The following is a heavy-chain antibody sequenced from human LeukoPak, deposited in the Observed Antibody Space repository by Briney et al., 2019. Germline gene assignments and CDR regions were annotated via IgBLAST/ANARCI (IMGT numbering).Heavy chain of an antibody. D-gene: IGHD1-26*01. J-gene: IGHJ6*03. CDR3: ARGSGRWNYYYYYMDV. V-gene: IGHV3-21*01. CDR2: ISPTTSYI. Sequence: TGGSLRLSCAASGFTFSDYTMSWVRQTPGKGLEWVSSISPTTSYIFYADSLRGRFTISRDNAKNSLYLQMNSLRAEDTAVYYCARGSGRWNYYYYYMDVWGKGTTVTVSS. CDR1: GFTFSDYT.